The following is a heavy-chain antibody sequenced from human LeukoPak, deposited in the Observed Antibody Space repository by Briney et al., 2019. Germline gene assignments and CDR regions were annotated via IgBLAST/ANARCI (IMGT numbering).Heavy chain of an antibody. Sequence: ASVNVSCKASGYTFTSYYMHCVRQAPGQGLEWMGIINPSGGSTTYAQKFQGRVTMTRDTSTSTVYMELSSLRSEDTAVYYCAREAMVMGRRGGFDYWGQGTLVTVSS. D-gene: IGHD5-18*01. J-gene: IGHJ4*02. CDR2: INPSGGST. CDR3: AREAMVMGRRGGFDY. V-gene: IGHV1-46*01. CDR1: GYTFTSYY.